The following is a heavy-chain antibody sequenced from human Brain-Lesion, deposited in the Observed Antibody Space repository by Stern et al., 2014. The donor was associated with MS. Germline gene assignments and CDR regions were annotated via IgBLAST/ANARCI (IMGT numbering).Heavy chain of an antibody. V-gene: IGHV1-2*04. D-gene: IGHD3-22*01. CDR1: GYTFTGYY. CDR3: ATYYYDSTGYNDF. CDR2: INPKSGGT. Sequence: QMQLVQSGAEVKKPRASVKVSCKASGYTFTGYYMHWVRQAPGQGLEWMGWINPKSGGTNYAQKFQGWVTMTRDTSINTAYMELSRLRSDDTAVYYCATYYYDSTGYNDFWGQGTLVTVSS. J-gene: IGHJ4*02.